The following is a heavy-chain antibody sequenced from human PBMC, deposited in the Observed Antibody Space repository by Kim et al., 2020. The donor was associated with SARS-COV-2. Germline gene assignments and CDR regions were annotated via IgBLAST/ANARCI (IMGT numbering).Heavy chain of an antibody. Sequence: SETLSLTCAVYGGSFSGYYWSWIRQPPGKGLEWIGEINHSGSTNYNPSLKSRVTISVDTSKNQFSLKLSSVTAADTAVYYCARGHYYGSGSYTADYYYYGMDVWGQGTTVTVSS. V-gene: IGHV4-34*01. CDR1: GGSFSGYY. CDR3: ARGHYYGSGSYTADYYYYGMDV. J-gene: IGHJ6*02. D-gene: IGHD3-10*01. CDR2: INHSGST.